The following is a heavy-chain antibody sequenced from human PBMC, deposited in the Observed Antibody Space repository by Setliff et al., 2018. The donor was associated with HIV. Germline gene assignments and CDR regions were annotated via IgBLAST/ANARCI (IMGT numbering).Heavy chain of an antibody. V-gene: IGHV4-4*08. Sequence: SETLSLTCSVSGGSISSYYWSWIRQPPGKGLEWVGYIYTSGSTNYNPSLKSRVTISLDTSKNQFSLKLSSVAAADTAVYYCAICGGDCYSLDYWGQGTLVTVSS. J-gene: IGHJ4*02. D-gene: IGHD2-21*02. CDR1: GGSISSYY. CDR3: AICGGDCYSLDY. CDR2: IYTSGST.